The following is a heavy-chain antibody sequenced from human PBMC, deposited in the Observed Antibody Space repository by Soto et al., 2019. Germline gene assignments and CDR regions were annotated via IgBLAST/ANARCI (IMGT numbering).Heavy chain of an antibody. CDR2: ISSRSSTI. Sequence: GGSLRLSCAASGFTFSSYSMNWVRQAPGQGLEWVSYISSRSSTIYYADSVKGRFTISRDNAKNSLYLQMNSLRDEDTAVYYCARATYYYDSSGYYYYYYMDVWGKGTTVTVSS. CDR3: ARATYYYDSSGYYYYYYMDV. D-gene: IGHD3-22*01. CDR1: GFTFSSYS. V-gene: IGHV3-48*02. J-gene: IGHJ6*03.